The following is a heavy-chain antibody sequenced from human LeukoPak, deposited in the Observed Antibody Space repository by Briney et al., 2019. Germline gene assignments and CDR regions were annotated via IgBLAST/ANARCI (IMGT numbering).Heavy chain of an antibody. V-gene: IGHV4-61*02. Sequence: PSQTLSLTCTVSGGSISSGSYYWSWIRQPAGKGLEWIGRIYTSGSTNYNPSLKSRVTISVDTSKNQFSLKLSSVTSADTAVYYCARDRSGYGYGYFDYWGQGTLVTVSS. J-gene: IGHJ4*02. D-gene: IGHD5-18*01. CDR2: IYTSGST. CDR3: ARDRSGYGYGYFDY. CDR1: GGSISSGSYY.